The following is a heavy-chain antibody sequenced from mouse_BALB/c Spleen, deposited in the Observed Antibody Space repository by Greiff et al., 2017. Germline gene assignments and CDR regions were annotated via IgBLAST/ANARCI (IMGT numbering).Heavy chain of an antibody. J-gene: IGHJ3*01. CDR2: IYPGDGDT. CDR3: ARVYYGNYSWFAY. D-gene: IGHD2-1*01. CDR1: GYAFSSYW. V-gene: IGHV1-80*01. Sequence: QVQLQQSGAELVRPGSSVKISCKASGYAFSSYWMNWVKQRPGQGLEWIGQIYPGDGDTNYNGKFKGKATLTADKSSSTAYMQLSSLTSEDSAVYFCARVYYGNYSWFAYWGQGTLVTVSA.